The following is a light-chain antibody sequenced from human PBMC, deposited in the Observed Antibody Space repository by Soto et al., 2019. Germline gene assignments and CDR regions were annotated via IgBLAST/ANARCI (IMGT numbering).Light chain of an antibody. Sequence: DIQMTQSPSSLSASVGDRVTITCRASQSISRNLNWYQHKPGKATKLLIYAASSLQNGVPSRFSGGGSGTEFTLSISSLQPEDVGAYYGQQCYTAASLSFGEGTRLEIK. V-gene: IGKV1-39*01. CDR2: AAS. CDR1: QSISRN. CDR3: QQCYTAASLS. J-gene: IGKJ5*01.